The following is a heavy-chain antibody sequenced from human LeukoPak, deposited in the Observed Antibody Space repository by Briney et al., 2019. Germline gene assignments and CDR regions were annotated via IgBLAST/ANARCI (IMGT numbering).Heavy chain of an antibody. J-gene: IGHJ4*02. CDR1: GFTFDDYG. Sequence: PGRSLRLSCAASGFTFDDYGMSWVRQAPGKGLEWVSGINWNGGSTGYADSVKGRFTISRDNAKNSLYLQMNSLRAEDTALYYCARDPSIYGSGSTRGYWGQGTLVTVSS. CDR3: ARDPSIYGSGSTRGY. D-gene: IGHD3-10*01. CDR2: INWNGGST. V-gene: IGHV3-20*04.